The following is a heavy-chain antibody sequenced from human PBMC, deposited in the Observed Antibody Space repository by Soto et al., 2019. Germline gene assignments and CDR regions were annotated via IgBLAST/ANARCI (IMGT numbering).Heavy chain of an antibody. J-gene: IGHJ6*03. CDR2: ISYDGSNK. CDR1: GFTFSSYG. D-gene: IGHD3-3*01. CDR3: AKGFWSGLDYYYYYMDV. V-gene: IGHV3-30*18. Sequence: GGSLRLSCAASGFTFSSYGMHWVRQAPGKGLEWVAVISYDGSNKYYADSVKGRFTISRDNSKNTLYLQMNSLRAEDTAVYYCAKGFWSGLDYYYYYMDVWGKGTTVTVSS.